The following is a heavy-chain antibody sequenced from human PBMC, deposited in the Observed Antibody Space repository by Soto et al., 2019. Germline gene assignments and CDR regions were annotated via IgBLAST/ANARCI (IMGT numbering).Heavy chain of an antibody. CDR1: GGSISSYF. V-gene: IGHV4-59*01. J-gene: IGHJ4*02. CDR2: IDYSGST. Sequence: PSETLSLTCTVSGGSISSYFWSRIRQPPGKGLEWIGYIDYSGSTNYNPSLKSRVTIPVDTSKNQFSLKLTSVTAADTAVFYCARAGTAMVQLDYWGQGTLVTVSS. D-gene: IGHD5-18*01. CDR3: ARAGTAMVQLDY.